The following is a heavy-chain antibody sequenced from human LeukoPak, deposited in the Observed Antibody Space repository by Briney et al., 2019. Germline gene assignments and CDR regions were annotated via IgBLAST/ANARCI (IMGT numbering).Heavy chain of an antibody. D-gene: IGHD3-10*01. CDR3: ARGRLLWFGEFDAFDI. CDR1: GFTFSSYS. CDR2: ISSSSSTI. Sequence: GGSLRLSCAASGFTFSSYSINWVRQAPGKGLEWVSYISSSSSTIYYADSVKGRFTISRDNAKNSLYLQMNSLRDEDTAVYYCARGRLLWFGEFDAFDIWGQGTMVTVSS. J-gene: IGHJ3*02. V-gene: IGHV3-48*02.